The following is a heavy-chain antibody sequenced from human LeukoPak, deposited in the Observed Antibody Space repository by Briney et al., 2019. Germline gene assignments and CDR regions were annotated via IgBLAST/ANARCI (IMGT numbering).Heavy chain of an antibody. CDR1: GGTFSSYA. CDR2: IIPIFGTA. CDR3: ARTYDILTAYTPDTYYYYYYMDV. V-gene: IGHV1-69*13. Sequence: GASVKVSCKASGGTFSSYAISWVRQAPGQGLEWMGGIIPIFGTANYAQKFQGRVTITADESTSTAYMGLSSLRSEDTAVYYRARTYDILTAYTPDTYYYYYYMDVWGKGTTVTVSS. J-gene: IGHJ6*03. D-gene: IGHD3-9*01.